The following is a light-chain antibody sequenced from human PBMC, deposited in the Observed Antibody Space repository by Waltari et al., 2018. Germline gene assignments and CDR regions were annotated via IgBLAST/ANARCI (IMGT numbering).Light chain of an antibody. CDR3: GTWDSSLSGAV. CDR2: ENT. Sequence: SVLTPPPSVSAAPGQRVTIPCSGGSSHLGNNYVSWYRQFPGTAPKLLIYENTERPSGIPGRFSGSKSGTSATLDITGLQAGDEADYYCGTWDSSLSGAVFGGGTHLTVL. CDR1: SSHLGNNY. V-gene: IGLV1-51*02. J-gene: IGLJ7*01.